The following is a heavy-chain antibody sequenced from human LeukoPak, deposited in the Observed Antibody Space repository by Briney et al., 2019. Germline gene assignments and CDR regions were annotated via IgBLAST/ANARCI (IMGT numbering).Heavy chain of an antibody. D-gene: IGHD2-8*01. J-gene: IGHJ6*02. CDR3: ARARYCANSVCHIGGGLDV. CDR1: GYPFVNNW. Sequence: PGGSLRLSCAASGYPFVNNWMTCVRQAPGKGLEWVATIKQDGRETYYVDSVKGRFSISRDNARDSMYLQMNILRAEDAAVYYCARARYCANSVCHIGGGLDVWGPGTTVTVSS. CDR2: IKQDGRET. V-gene: IGHV3-7*04.